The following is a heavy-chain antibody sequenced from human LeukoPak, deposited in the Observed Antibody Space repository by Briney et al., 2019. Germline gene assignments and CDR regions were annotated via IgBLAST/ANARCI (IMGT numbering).Heavy chain of an antibody. CDR1: GGSISSSSYY. J-gene: IGHJ4*02. Sequence: SETLSLTCTVSGGSISSSSYYWGWIRQPPGKGLEWIGSIYYSGSTYYNPSLKSRVTISVDTSNNQFSLKLSSVTAADTAVYYCARGDYYSSDYWGQGTLVTVSS. D-gene: IGHD2-21*02. V-gene: IGHV4-39*07. CDR3: ARGDYYSSDY. CDR2: IYYSGST.